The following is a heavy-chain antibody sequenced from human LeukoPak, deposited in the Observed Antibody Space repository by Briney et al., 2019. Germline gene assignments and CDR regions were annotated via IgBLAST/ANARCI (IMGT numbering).Heavy chain of an antibody. CDR3: ASLYCSSTSCYVGAFDI. CDR2: IYHSGST. D-gene: IGHD2-2*01. V-gene: IGHV4-4*02. CDR1: GVSISSSNW. J-gene: IGHJ3*02. Sequence: PSGTLSLTCAVSGVSISSSNWWSWVRQPPGKGLEWIGEIYHSGSTNYNPSPKSRVTISVDKSKNQFSLKLSSVTAADTAVYYCASLYCSSTSCYVGAFDIWGQGTMVTVSS.